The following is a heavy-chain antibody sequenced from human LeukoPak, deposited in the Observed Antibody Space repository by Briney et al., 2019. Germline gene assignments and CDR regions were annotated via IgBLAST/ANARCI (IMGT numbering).Heavy chain of an antibody. Sequence: ASVKVSCKASGYTFTGYYMHWVRQAPGQGLEWMGWINPNSGGTNYAQKFQGRVTMTRDTSISTAYMELSRLRSDDTAVYYCARAGIEHYYDSSGPLDLDYWGQGTLVTVSS. J-gene: IGHJ4*02. CDR3: ARAGIEHYYDSSGPLDLDY. D-gene: IGHD3-22*01. CDR1: GYTFTGYY. CDR2: INPNSGGT. V-gene: IGHV1-2*02.